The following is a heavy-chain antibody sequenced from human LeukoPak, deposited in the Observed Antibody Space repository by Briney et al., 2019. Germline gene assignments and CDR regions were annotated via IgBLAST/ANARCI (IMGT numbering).Heavy chain of an antibody. Sequence: GRSLRLSCAASGFTFSSYGMPWVRQAPGKGLEWVAVISYDGSNKYYADSVKGRFTISRDNSKNTLYLQMNSLRAEDTAVYYCAKDKGNSYYFDYWGQGTLVTVSS. CDR2: ISYDGSNK. CDR3: AKDKGNSYYFDY. D-gene: IGHD4-23*01. J-gene: IGHJ4*02. CDR1: GFTFSSYG. V-gene: IGHV3-30*18.